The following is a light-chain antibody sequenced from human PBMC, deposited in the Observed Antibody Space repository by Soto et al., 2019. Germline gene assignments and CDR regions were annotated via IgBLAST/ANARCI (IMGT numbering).Light chain of an antibody. V-gene: IGKV3-20*01. CDR2: GAS. CDR1: QSVSSY. CDR3: QQYSSSPGT. Sequence: EIVLTQSPGTLSLSPGERATLSCRASQSVSSYLAWYQQKRGQAPMLLISGASSRSTGIPDRFSGSGSGTDFTLTISRLEPEDFAVYYCQQYSSSPGTFGGGTKVEIK. J-gene: IGKJ4*01.